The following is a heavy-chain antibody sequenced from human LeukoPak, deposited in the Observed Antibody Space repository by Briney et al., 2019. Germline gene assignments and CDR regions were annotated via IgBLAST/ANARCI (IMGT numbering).Heavy chain of an antibody. J-gene: IGHJ3*02. CDR2: IYYSGST. CDR3: AREMRWLQWDNAFDI. CDR1: GGSISSYH. Sequence: SETLSLTCTVSGGSISSYHWSWIRQPPGKGLGWIGYIYYSGSTNYNPSLKSRVTISVDTSKNQFSLKLSSVTAADTAVYYCAREMRWLQWDNAFDIWGQGTMVTVSS. V-gene: IGHV4-59*01. D-gene: IGHD5-24*01.